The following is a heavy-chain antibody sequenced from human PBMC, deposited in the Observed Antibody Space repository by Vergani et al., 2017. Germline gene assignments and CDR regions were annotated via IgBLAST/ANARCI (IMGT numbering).Heavy chain of an antibody. Sequence: QVQLVQSGAEVKKPGASVKVSCKASGYTFTGYYMHWVRQAPGQGLEWMGWINPNSGGTNYAQKFQGRVTMTRDTSISTAYMELSRLRAEDTAVYYCAKGSTSFDYYDSSGYCPYWGQGTLVTVSS. CDR1: GYTFTGYY. CDR2: INPNSGGT. D-gene: IGHD3-22*01. J-gene: IGHJ4*02. V-gene: IGHV1-2*02. CDR3: AKGSTSFDYYDSSGYCPY.